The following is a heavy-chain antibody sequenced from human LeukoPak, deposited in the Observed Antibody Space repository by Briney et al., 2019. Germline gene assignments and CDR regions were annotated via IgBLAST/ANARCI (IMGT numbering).Heavy chain of an antibody. V-gene: IGHV3-23*01. D-gene: IGHD1-26*01. Sequence: GGSLRLSCAASGFTFGSYAMRWVRQAPGKGLKWVSGISGSGGSTNYADSVKGRFTISRDNSKNTLYLQMNSLRAEDTAVYYCAKFVGDTPISYWGQGTLVAVSS. CDR1: GFTFGSYA. J-gene: IGHJ4*02. CDR3: AKFVGDTPISY. CDR2: ISGSGGST.